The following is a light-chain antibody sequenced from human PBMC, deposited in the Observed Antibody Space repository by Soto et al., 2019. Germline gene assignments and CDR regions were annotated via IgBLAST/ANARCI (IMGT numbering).Light chain of an antibody. V-gene: IGKV4-1*01. Sequence: DIVMTQSPDSLAVSLGERATINCKSSQSVLYSSNNKNSLAWYQQKPGQPRKLLIYWACTRESGVPERFSGSGSGQEFRRIVSSRQTEEVAVYFGQEYYTISVTFAQGNEVEIK. CDR3: QEYYTISVT. J-gene: IGKJ1*01. CDR1: QSVLYSSNNKNS. CDR2: WAC.